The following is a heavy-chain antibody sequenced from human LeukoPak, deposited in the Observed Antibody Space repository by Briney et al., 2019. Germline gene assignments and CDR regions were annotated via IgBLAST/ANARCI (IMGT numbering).Heavy chain of an antibody. Sequence: PSETLSLTCTVSGGSISSYYWSWIRQPPGKGLEWIGYIYYSGSTNYNPSLKSRVTISVDTPKNQFSLKLSSVTAADTAVYYCARGGCSSTSCYHRPPYYYYYMDVWGKGTTVTVSS. J-gene: IGHJ6*03. CDR1: GGSISSYY. V-gene: IGHV4-59*01. CDR2: IYYSGST. CDR3: ARGGCSSTSCYHRPPYYYYYMDV. D-gene: IGHD2-2*01.